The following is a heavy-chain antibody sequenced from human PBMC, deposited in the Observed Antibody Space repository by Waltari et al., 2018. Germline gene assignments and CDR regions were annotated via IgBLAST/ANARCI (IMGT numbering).Heavy chain of an antibody. CDR3: ARDEMHRTTWYHF. Sequence: EVQLVESGGGLVQPGGSLRLSCQVSAFTFSTYSMTWVRQAPGKGLEWVANIKQDGTEKYYVDSVKGRFSISRDNGKNLLYLHMNSLRADDTAVYYCARDEMHRTTWYHFWGQGTQVTVSS. V-gene: IGHV3-7*04. CDR1: AFTFSTYS. D-gene: IGHD6-13*01. CDR2: IKQDGTEK. J-gene: IGHJ4*02.